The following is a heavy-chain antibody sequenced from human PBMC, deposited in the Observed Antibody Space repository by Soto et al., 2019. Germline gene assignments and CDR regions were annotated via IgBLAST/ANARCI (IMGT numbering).Heavy chain of an antibody. Sequence: ESGGGVVQPGTSLELSCAASGITFRTYGMHWVRQAPGKGLEWVAVIWYDGSNKYYADSVKGRFTISRDNSKNTLYLQMTSLRAEDTAVYYCARDDYGMDVWGQGTTVTVSS. J-gene: IGHJ6*02. CDR1: GITFRTYG. CDR3: ARDDYGMDV. CDR2: IWYDGSNK. V-gene: IGHV3-33*01.